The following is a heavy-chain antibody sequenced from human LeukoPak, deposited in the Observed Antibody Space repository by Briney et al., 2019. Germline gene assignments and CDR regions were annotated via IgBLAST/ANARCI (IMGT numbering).Heavy chain of an antibody. V-gene: IGHV1-8*02. CDR2: MNPNSGNT. J-gene: IGHJ6*03. D-gene: IGHD5-24*01. Sequence: ASVKVSCKAPGGTFSSYAISWVRQATGQGLEWMGWMNPNSGNTGYAQKFQGRVTMTRNTSISTAYMELSSLRSEDTAVYYCARVAAMAAYYYYYYMDVWGKGTTVTVSS. CDR1: GGTFSSYA. CDR3: ARVAAMAAYYYYYYMDV.